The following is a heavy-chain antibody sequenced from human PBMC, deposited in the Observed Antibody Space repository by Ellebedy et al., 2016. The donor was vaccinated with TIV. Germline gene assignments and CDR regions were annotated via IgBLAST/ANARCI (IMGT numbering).Heavy chain of an antibody. V-gene: IGHV4-39*01. CDR2: SDDRGRT. CDR3: ARYRSGIVVVPAHYGMDV. D-gene: IGHD2-2*01. CDR1: GGSISGTDTSYY. Sequence: SETLSLTXTVSGGSISGTDTSYYWGGLRQPPGKGLGLIGSSDDRGRTDYNPSRKSRVTISVDTSKNQFTLKLSSVTAADTAVYYCARYRSGIVVVPAHYGMDVWGHGTTVTVSS. J-gene: IGHJ6*02.